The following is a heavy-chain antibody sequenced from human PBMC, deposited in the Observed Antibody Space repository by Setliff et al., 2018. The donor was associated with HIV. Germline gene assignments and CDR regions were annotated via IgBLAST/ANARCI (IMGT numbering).Heavy chain of an antibody. CDR2: MNPNSGNT. D-gene: IGHD6-13*01. Sequence: ASVKVSCKPSGYTFTTYGLSWVRQATGQGLEWMGWMNPNSGNTGYAQKFQGRVTMTRNTSISTAYMELSSLRSDDTAVYYCASSWSRIRYYGMDVWGQGTTVTVSS. CDR3: ASSWSRIRYYGMDV. CDR1: GYTFTTYG. V-gene: IGHV1-8*01. J-gene: IGHJ6*02.